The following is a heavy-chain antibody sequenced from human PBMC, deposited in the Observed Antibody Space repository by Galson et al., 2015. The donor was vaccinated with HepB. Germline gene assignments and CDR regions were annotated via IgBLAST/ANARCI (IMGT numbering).Heavy chain of an antibody. J-gene: IGHJ4*02. Sequence: SLRLSCAASGFTFSTYSMNWVRQAPGKGLEWVSYISGTSSYIYYADSVKGRFTISRDNAKNSLYLQMNSLRAEDTAVYYCARAYYFDTSGYYYSGQVTLVSVSS. CDR2: ISGTSSYI. V-gene: IGHV3-21*01. CDR3: ARAYYFDTSGYYY. CDR1: GFTFSTYS. D-gene: IGHD3-22*01.